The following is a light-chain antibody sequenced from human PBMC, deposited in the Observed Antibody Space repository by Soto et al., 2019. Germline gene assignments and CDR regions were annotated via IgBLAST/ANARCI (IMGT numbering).Light chain of an antibody. J-gene: IGKJ1*01. CDR2: GDS. V-gene: IGKV1-6*01. CDR3: LKDINYPWT. Sequence: AIQLPQSPSSLSESVGDRFTISCRASQGIGNALGWYQQKTGKPPKVLIYGDSNLQSGVPQRLSGSGSGTDLNLAISRLQPEDSATYYCLKDINYPWTCGQGTKVDIK. CDR1: QGIGNA.